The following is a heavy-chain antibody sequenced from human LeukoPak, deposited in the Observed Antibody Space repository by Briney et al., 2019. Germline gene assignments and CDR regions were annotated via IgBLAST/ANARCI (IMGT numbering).Heavy chain of an antibody. CDR2: ISYDGSNK. CDR1: GFTFRNYY. CDR3: ARENSEYYFDY. V-gene: IGHV3-30*04. D-gene: IGHD2/OR15-2a*01. J-gene: IGHJ4*02. Sequence: GGSLRLSCAASGFTFRNYYMHWVRQAPGKGLEWVAVISYDGSNKYYADSVKGRFTISRDNSKNTLYLQMNSLRAEDTAMYYCARENSEYYFDYWGQGTLVTVSS.